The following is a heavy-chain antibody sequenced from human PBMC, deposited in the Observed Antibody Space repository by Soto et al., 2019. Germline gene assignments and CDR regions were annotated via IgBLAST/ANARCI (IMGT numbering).Heavy chain of an antibody. V-gene: IGHV3-7*01. Sequence: PGGSLRLSCAASGFTFSSYLMSWVRQAPGKGLEWVANIKQDGSEKYYVDSVKGRFTISRDNAKNSLYLQMNSLRAEDTAVYYCARDKRPDYWGQGTLVTVSS. J-gene: IGHJ4*02. CDR1: GFTFSSYL. CDR3: ARDKRPDY. CDR2: IKQDGSEK.